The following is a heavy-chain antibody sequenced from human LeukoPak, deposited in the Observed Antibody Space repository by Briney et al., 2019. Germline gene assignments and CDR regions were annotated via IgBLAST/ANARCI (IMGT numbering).Heavy chain of an antibody. CDR2: IIPIFGIA. CDR3: ARDMAAAGAVADHDAFDI. D-gene: IGHD6-19*01. J-gene: IGHJ3*02. CDR1: GGTFSIYA. Sequence: GASVKVSSKASGGTFSIYAISWVRQAPGQGLEWMGRIIPIFGIANYAQKFQGRVTITADKSTSTAYMELSSLRSEDTAVYYCARDMAAAGAVADHDAFDIWGQGTMVTVSS. V-gene: IGHV1-69*04.